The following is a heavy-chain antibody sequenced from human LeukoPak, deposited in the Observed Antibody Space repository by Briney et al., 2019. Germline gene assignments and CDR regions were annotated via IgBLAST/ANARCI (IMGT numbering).Heavy chain of an antibody. CDR3: ARDYRITMVRGVIITHAFDI. V-gene: IGHV4-59*01. J-gene: IGHJ3*02. CDR2: IYYSGST. D-gene: IGHD3-10*01. Sequence: SETLSLTCTVSGGSISSYYWSWIRQPPGKGLEWIGYIYYSGSTNYNPSLKSRVTISVDTSKNQFSLKLSSVTAAGTAVYYCARDYRITMVRGVIITHAFDIWGQGTMVTVSS. CDR1: GGSISSYY.